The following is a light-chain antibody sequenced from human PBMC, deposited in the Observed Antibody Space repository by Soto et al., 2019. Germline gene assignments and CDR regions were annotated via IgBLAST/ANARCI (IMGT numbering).Light chain of an antibody. CDR1: QSISSW. V-gene: IGKV1-5*01. CDR2: DAS. J-gene: IGKJ1*01. CDR3: QQYNSYPWT. Sequence: DIQMTQSPSTLSASVGYRITITCRARQSISSWLAWYQQKPGKAPKLLIYDASSLESGVPSRFSGSGSGTEFTLTISSLQPDDFATYYCQQYNSYPWTFGQGTKVEIK.